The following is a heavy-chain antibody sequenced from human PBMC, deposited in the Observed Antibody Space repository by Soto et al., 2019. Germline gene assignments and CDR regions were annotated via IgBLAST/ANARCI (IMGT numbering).Heavy chain of an antibody. CDR3: ARRGLDDDAYDI. CDR1: GNIFSNYW. V-gene: IGHV5-51*01. D-gene: IGHD5-12*01. Sequence: ESLKISCKASGNIFSNYWIIWLRQLPGKGLESMGIIYPGDSEATYSPSFQGQVSISADKSLTTAFLQWSSLKASDTAMYYCARRGLDDDAYDIWGQGTMVTVSS. J-gene: IGHJ3*02. CDR2: IYPGDSEA.